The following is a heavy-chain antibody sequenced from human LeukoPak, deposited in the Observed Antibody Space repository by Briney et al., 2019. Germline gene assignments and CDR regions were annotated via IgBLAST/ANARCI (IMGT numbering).Heavy chain of an antibody. J-gene: IGHJ1*01. CDR3: AKEMRQLVPSEYFHP. CDR1: GFTFSSCA. CDR2: ISPSGGYT. D-gene: IGHD6-13*01. Sequence: GGSLRLSCAASGFTFSSCAMSWVRQAPGKGLEWVSAISPSGGYTYYADSVKGRFTISRDNSKNTVYLHMNSLRAEDTAVYYCAKEMRQLVPSEYFHPWGQGALVTVSS. V-gene: IGHV3-23*01.